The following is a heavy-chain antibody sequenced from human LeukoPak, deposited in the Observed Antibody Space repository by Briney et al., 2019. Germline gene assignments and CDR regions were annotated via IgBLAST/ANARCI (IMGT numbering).Heavy chain of an antibody. J-gene: IGHJ4*02. D-gene: IGHD3-9*01. V-gene: IGHV3-30*02. Sequence: GGSLRLSCTTSGITFSSYGMHWVRQAPGKGLEWVAFIRYDGSYTYYADSVKGRFTISRDNSKNTLYLQMNSLRADDTAVYYCAKDSPVNYDILTGYIDYWGQGTLATVSS. CDR3: AKDSPVNYDILTGYIDY. CDR1: GITFSSYG. CDR2: IRYDGSYT.